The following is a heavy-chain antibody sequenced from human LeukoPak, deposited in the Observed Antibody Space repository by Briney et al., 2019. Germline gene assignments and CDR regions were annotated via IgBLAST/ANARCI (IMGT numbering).Heavy chain of an antibody. D-gene: IGHD6-19*01. Sequence: PGGSLRLSCAASGFTVSSYAMSWVRQAPGKGLEWASAISGSGGSTYYTDSVKGRFTISRDNSKNTLYLQMNSLRAEDTAVYYCAKDPLTTSSGWRLVDYWGQGTLVTVSS. CDR2: ISGSGGST. V-gene: IGHV3-23*01. CDR1: GFTVSSYA. CDR3: AKDPLTTSSGWRLVDY. J-gene: IGHJ4*02.